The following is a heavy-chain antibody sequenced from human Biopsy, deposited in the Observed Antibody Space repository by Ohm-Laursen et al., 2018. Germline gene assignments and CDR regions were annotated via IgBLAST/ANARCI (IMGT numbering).Heavy chain of an antibody. CDR1: GFTVSTTY. Sequence: SLRLSCTAPGFTVSTTYMSWVRQAPGKGLEWVSIIYLDGNTYYTDSVKSRFTISRDNSKNALYLQMNSLIPADTAKYYCVRGRASWGQGTLVTVSS. CDR3: VRGRAS. CDR2: IYLDGNT. V-gene: IGHV3-53*01. J-gene: IGHJ5*02.